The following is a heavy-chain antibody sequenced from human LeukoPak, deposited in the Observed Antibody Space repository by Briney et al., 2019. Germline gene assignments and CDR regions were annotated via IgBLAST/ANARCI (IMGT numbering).Heavy chain of an antibody. CDR1: GFTFSSYA. J-gene: IGHJ6*02. Sequence: PGGSLRLSCAASGFTFSSYAMSWVRQAPGKGLEWVSAISGSGGSTYYADSVKGRFTISRDNSKNTLYLQMNSLRAEDTAVYYCAKGFERFLEWFQQYGMDVWGQGTTVTVSS. CDR3: AKGFERFLEWFQQYGMDV. V-gene: IGHV3-23*01. CDR2: ISGSGGST. D-gene: IGHD3-3*01.